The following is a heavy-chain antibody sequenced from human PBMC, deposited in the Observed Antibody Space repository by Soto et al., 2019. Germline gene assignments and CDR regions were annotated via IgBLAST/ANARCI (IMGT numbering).Heavy chain of an antibody. CDR1: GVSLSTTGVG. V-gene: IGHV2-5*01. CDR2: VYYTDDK. Sequence: QITLKESGPTLVEPAQPLTLTCTFSGVSLSTTGVGVGWARQPPGKALEWLAIVYYTDDKRYSPSLRNSVSITKDTSKKQVVLTMANMGPVDTATYYCPHSSLTLCRIDPCGHGISVIVSS. D-gene: IGHD3-9*01. J-gene: IGHJ5*02. CDR3: PHSSLTLCRIDP.